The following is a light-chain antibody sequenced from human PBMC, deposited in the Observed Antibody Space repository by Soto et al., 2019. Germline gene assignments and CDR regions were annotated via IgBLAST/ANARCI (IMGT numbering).Light chain of an antibody. CDR2: LNSDGSH. J-gene: IGLJ2*01. Sequence: QLVLTQSTSASASLGASVKLTCTLSSGHSSYAIAWHQQQPGKGPRYLMKLNSDGSHSKGDGIPDRFSGSSSGAERYLTISSLQSEDEADYYCQTWGTGTVVFGGGTKLTVL. CDR1: SGHSSYA. V-gene: IGLV4-69*01. CDR3: QTWGTGTVV.